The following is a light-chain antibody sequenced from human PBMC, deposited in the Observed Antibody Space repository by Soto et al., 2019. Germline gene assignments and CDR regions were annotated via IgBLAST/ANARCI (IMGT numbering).Light chain of an antibody. CDR1: QSVSSY. V-gene: IGKV3-11*01. CDR2: DAS. Sequence: EIVLTQSPATLSLSPGERATLSCRASQSVSSYLAWYQQKPGQAPRLLIYDASNRATGIPARFSGSGSGTDFTLTISSLEAEGFAVYYCQQRSNSTSFGPGTKVAIK. J-gene: IGKJ3*01. CDR3: QQRSNSTS.